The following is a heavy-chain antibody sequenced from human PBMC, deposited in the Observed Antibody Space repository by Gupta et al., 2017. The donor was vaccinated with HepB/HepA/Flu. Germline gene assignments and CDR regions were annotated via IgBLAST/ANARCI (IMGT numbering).Heavy chain of an antibody. J-gene: IGHJ4*02. CDR2: IYYSGNT. CDR3: AREFPSIGGYFDF. V-gene: IGHV4-30-4*08. CDR1: GDSIDRGAHY. Sequence: QVQLHESGPGLVGPSQTLSPTCTVPGDSIDRGAHYWTWIRQRPGQGLEWIGYIYYSGNTKFTPSLKSRIRMSVDTSKNQFSLKLTSVTVEDTAVYYCAREFPSIGGYFDFWGQGVLVTVTT. D-gene: IGHD2-21*01.